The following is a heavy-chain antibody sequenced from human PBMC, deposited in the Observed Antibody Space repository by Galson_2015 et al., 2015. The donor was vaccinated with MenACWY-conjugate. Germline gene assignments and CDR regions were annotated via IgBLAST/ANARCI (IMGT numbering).Heavy chain of an antibody. J-gene: IGHJ4*02. Sequence: SLRLSCAASGFSFGSYAMSWVRQAPGKGLEWVSAISGSGDRTFYEDSVKGRFTISRDNSQNLLYLHMNSLRVEDTAIYYCAKDVLLSTSYRNHDWGQGILVTVSS. D-gene: IGHD1-14*01. CDR1: GFSFGSYA. CDR2: ISGSGDRT. CDR3: AKDVLLSTSYRNHD. V-gene: IGHV3-23*01.